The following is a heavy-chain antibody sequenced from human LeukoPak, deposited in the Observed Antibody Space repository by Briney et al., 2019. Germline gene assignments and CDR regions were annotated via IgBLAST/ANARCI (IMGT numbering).Heavy chain of an antibody. CDR2: ISWNSGSI. CDR3: AKDIYAAASSLGY. J-gene: IGHJ4*02. CDR1: GFTFDDYA. Sequence: PGGSLRLSCAASGFTFDDYAMHWVRQAPGKGLEWVSGISWNSGSIGYADSVKGRFTISRDNAKNSLYLQMNSLRAEDTALYYCAKDIYAAASSLGYWGQGTLVTVSS. V-gene: IGHV3-9*01. D-gene: IGHD2-2*01.